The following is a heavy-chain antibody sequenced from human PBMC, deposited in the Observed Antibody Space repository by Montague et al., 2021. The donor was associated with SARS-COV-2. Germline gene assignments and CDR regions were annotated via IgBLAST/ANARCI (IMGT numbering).Heavy chain of an antibody. J-gene: IGHJ4*02. CDR1: GSISGYY. V-gene: IGHV4-4*07. CDR3: ARQYIGYNRRFDY. Sequence: SETLSLTCTVSGSISGYYWTWIRQSAGKGLEWIGRISSSGGIAYNASLKSRVTMSLDTSKIQLSLKLSSVTAADTAGYYCARQYIGYNRRFDYWGQGALATVPP. D-gene: IGHD5-12*01. CDR2: ISSSGGI.